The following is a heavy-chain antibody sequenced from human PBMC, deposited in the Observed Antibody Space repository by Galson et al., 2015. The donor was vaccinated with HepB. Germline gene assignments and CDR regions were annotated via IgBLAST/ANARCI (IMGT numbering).Heavy chain of an antibody. V-gene: IGHV1-8*01. Sequence: SVKVSCKASGYTFTSYDINWVRQATGQGLEWMGWMNPNSGNTGYAQKFQGRVTMTRNTSISTAYMELSSLRSEDTALYYCARATLFMTTVTTNWFDPWGQGTLVTVSS. CDR1: GYTFTSYD. J-gene: IGHJ5*02. CDR2: MNPNSGNT. D-gene: IGHD4-17*01. CDR3: ARATLFMTTVTTNWFDP.